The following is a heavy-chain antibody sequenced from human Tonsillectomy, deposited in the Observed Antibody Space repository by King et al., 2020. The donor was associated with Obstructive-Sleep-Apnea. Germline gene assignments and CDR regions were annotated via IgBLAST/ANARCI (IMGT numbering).Heavy chain of an antibody. CDR2: TSSDGSRN. Sequence: VQLVESGGGVVQPGRSLRLSCTASAFSFSSFAFHWVRQAPGKGLEWVAMTSSDGSRNFYADSAKGRFTISRDNSNNTLFLQMNSLRVEDTAVYYCAKELTMLVMDPHVLDVWGQGTPVSVSS. D-gene: IGHD3-22*01. J-gene: IGHJ6*02. CDR3: AKELTMLVMDPHVLDV. CDR1: AFSFSSFA. V-gene: IGHV3-30*04.